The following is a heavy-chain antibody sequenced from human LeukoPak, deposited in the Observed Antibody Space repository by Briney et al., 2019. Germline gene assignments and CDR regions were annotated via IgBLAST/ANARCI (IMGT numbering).Heavy chain of an antibody. CDR1: GYTFTGYY. V-gene: IGHV1-2*02. CDR3: ARTAPRSPYSYMDV. J-gene: IGHJ6*03. CDR2: INPLSGGT. Sequence: ASVKVSCKASGYTFTGYYIHWVRQAPGQGLEWMGWINPLSGGTNYAQTFQGRVTMTRDTSISTAYMELSRLRSDDTAVYYCARTAPRSPYSYMDVWGKGTTVTVSS.